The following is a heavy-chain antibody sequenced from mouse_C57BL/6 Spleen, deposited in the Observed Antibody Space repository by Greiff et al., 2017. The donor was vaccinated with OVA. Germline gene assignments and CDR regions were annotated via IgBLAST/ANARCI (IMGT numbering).Heavy chain of an antibody. CDR1: GYTFTDYY. V-gene: IGHV1-26*01. Sequence: EVQLQQSGPELVKPGASVKISCKASGYTFTDYYMNWVKQSHGKSLEWIGDINPNNGGTSYNQKFKGKATLTVDKSSSTAYMELRSLTSEDSAVYYCARGPYGNYGYFDYWGQGTTLTVSS. J-gene: IGHJ2*01. CDR3: ARGPYGNYGYFDY. D-gene: IGHD2-1*01. CDR2: INPNNGGT.